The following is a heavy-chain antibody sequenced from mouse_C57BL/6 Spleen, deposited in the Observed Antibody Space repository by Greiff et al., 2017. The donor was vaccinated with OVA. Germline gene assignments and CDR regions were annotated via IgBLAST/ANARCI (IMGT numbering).Heavy chain of an antibody. V-gene: IGHV5-9*01. CDR3: ARRANWDYFDY. CDR1: GFTFSSYT. J-gene: IGHJ2*01. D-gene: IGHD4-1*01. CDR2: ISGGGGNT. Sequence: EVKLVESGGGLVKPGGSLKLSCAASGFTFSSYTMSWVRQTPEKRLEWVATISGGGGNTYYPDSVKGRFTISRDNAKNTLYLQMSSLRSEDTALYYCARRANWDYFDYWGQGTTLTVSS.